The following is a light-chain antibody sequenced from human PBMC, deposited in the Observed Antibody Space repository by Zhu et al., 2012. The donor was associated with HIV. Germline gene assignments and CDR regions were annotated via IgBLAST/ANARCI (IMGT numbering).Light chain of an antibody. J-gene: IGKJ1*01. CDR3: QQYNSYSRT. Sequence: DIQMTQSPSTLSASVGDRVTITCRASQSINSWLAWYQQKAGKAPKLLIYKASSLESGVPSRFSGSGSETEFTLTISSLQPDDFATYYCQQYNSYSRTFGQGTKVGNQT. CDR1: QSINSW. CDR2: KAS. V-gene: IGKV1-5*03.